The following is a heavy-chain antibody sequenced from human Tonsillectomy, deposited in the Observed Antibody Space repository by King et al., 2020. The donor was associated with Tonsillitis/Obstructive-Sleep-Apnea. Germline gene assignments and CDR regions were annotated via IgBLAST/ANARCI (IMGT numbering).Heavy chain of an antibody. J-gene: IGHJ3*02. V-gene: IGHV5-10-1*03. CDR3: ATYFSSGDPADDAFDI. CDR1: GYSFTNYW. CDR2: IDPSDSYT. Sequence: VQLVESGAEVKKPGESLRISCKGSGYSFTNYWISWVRQMPGKGLEWMGRIDPSDSYTNYSPSFQGHVTISADKSISTASLQWSSLKASDTAMYYCATYFSSGDPADDAFDIWGQGTMVTVSS. D-gene: IGHD2-15*01.